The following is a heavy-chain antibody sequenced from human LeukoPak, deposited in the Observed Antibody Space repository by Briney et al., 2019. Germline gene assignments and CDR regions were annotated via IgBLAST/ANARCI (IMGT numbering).Heavy chain of an antibody. CDR2: ISSSRTT. D-gene: IGHD2/OR15-2a*01. Sequence: GGSLRLSCVASGFTFSSYEMNWVRQAPGKGLEWLSYISSSRTTYYADSVKGRFTTSRDNAKNSLYLQMNSLRAEDTAVYYCAKVGTVYFPLDFWGQGTLVTVSS. V-gene: IGHV3-48*03. CDR1: GFTFSSYE. CDR3: AKVGTVYFPLDF. J-gene: IGHJ4*02.